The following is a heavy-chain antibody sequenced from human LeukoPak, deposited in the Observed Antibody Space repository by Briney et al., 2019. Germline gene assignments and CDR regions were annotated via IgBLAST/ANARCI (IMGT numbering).Heavy chain of an antibody. D-gene: IGHD1-26*01. V-gene: IGHV4-4*07. CDR3: ARIGGSFPSLDS. Sequence: SETLSLTCTVSGGSIINYYWSWVRQPAGKGLEWIGRIYTTGSSNYNPSLESRVTMSVDTSKNQFSLRLSSVTAADTAVYYCARIGGSFPSLDSWGQGTLVTVSS. CDR1: GGSIINYY. CDR2: IYTTGSS. J-gene: IGHJ5*01.